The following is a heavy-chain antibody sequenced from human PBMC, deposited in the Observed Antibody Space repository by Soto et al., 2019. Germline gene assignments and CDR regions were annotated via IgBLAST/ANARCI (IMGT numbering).Heavy chain of an antibody. CDR3: GRGYVREGAFDI. J-gene: IGHJ3*02. CDR2: IHSTGSA. D-gene: IGHD2-2*01. V-gene: IGHV4-4*08. CDR1: GGPLTTYF. Sequence: PSETLSLTCNVSGGPLTTYFWSWIRQPPGKGLEWIGYIHSTGSASYKPSLQSRVTISEDTSKNRFSLKLNSVTAADTAVYYCGRGYVREGAFDIWGRGTTVTGSS.